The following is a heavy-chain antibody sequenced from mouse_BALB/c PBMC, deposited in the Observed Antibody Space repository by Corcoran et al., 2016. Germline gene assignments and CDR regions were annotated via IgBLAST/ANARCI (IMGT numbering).Heavy chain of an antibody. V-gene: IGHV9-3-1*01. Sequence: QIQLVQSGPELKKPGETVKISCKASGYTFTNYGMNWVKQASGKGLKWMGWINTYTGEPTYADDFKGRFAFSLETSASTAYLQINNIKNEDTATYVCARFYYDYRDFDYWGQGITLTVSS. CDR2: INTYTGEP. D-gene: IGHD2-4*01. CDR3: ARFYYDYRDFDY. J-gene: IGHJ2*01. CDR1: GYTFTNYG.